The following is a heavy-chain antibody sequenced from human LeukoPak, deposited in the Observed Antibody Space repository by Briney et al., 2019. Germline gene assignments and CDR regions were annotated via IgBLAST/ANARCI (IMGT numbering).Heavy chain of an antibody. J-gene: IGHJ4*02. CDR3: ARDSGPEGFLDY. Sequence: GGSLRLSCAASGFSFSTYGMHWVRQAPGKGLEWVAVISYDGSNKYYADSVKGRFTISRDNSKNTLYLQMNSLRAEDTAVYYCARDSGPEGFLDYWGQGTLVTVSS. D-gene: IGHD2-15*01. CDR1: GFSFSTYG. CDR2: ISYDGSNK. V-gene: IGHV3-30*19.